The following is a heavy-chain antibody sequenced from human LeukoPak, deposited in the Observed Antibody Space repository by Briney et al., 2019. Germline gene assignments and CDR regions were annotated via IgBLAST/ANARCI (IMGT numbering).Heavy chain of an antibody. Sequence: PGGSLRLSCAASGFTVSSNYMSWVRQAPGKGLEWVSVIYSGGSTYYADSVKGRFTISRDNSKNTLYLQMNSLRAEDTAVYYCARELDDSSGLDYWGQGTLVTVSS. CDR1: GFTVSSNY. CDR3: ARELDDSSGLDY. J-gene: IGHJ4*02. V-gene: IGHV3-53*01. D-gene: IGHD3-22*01. CDR2: IYSGGST.